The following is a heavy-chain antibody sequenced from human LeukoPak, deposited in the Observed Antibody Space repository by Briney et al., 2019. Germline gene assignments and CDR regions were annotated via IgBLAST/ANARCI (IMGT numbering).Heavy chain of an antibody. D-gene: IGHD2-2*02. V-gene: IGHV4-34*01. Sequence: SETLSLTCAVYGGSFSGYYWSWIRQPPGKGLEWIGEINHSGSTNYNPSLKSRVTISVDTSKNQFSLKLSSVTAADTAVYYCARDGYCSSTRCYTALRRKRNWFDPWGQGTLVTVSS. CDR1: GGSFSGYY. CDR3: ARDGYCSSTRCYTALRRKRNWFDP. CDR2: INHSGST. J-gene: IGHJ5*02.